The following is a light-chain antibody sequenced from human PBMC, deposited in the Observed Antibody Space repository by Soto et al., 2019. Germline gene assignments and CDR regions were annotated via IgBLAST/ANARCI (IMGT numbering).Light chain of an antibody. CDR3: QQRSNWPRLT. Sequence: EIVLTQSPATLSLSPGERATLSCRASQSVSSYLAWYQQKPGQAPRLLIYDASNRATGIPARFSGSGSGTDFTLTISSLEPEDFAVYYCQQRSNWPRLTLGGGTKVVIK. V-gene: IGKV3-11*01. J-gene: IGKJ4*01. CDR1: QSVSSY. CDR2: DAS.